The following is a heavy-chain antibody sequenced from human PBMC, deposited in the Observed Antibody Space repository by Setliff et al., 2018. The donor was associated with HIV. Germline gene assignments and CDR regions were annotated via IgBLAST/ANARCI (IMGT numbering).Heavy chain of an antibody. CDR3: ARGSRLRLKYNWFDP. CDR1: GGSFSGYY. V-gene: IGHV4-34*01. J-gene: IGHJ5*02. CDR2: INHSGST. Sequence: SETLSLTCAVYGGSFSGYYWSWIRQPPGKGLEWIGEINHSGSTNYNLSLKSRVTISVDTSKNQFSLKLSSVTAADTAVYYCARGSRLRLKYNWFDPWGQGTLVTVSS. D-gene: IGHD3-16*01.